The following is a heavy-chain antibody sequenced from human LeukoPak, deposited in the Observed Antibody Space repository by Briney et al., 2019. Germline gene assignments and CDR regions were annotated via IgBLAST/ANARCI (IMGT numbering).Heavy chain of an antibody. J-gene: IGHJ4*02. V-gene: IGHV3-9*01. CDR1: GFTFDDYA. CDR3: ARVYGLGALDY. D-gene: IGHD1-26*01. CDR2: ISWNSGSI. Sequence: PGRSLRLSCAASGFTFDDYAMHWVRQAPGKGLEWVSGISWNSGSIGYADSVKGRFTISRDNAKNSLYLQMNSLRAEDTAVYYCARVYGLGALDYWGQGTLVTVSS.